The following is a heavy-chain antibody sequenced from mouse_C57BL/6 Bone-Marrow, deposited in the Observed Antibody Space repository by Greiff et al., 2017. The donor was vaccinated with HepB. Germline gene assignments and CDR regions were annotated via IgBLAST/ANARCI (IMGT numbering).Heavy chain of an antibody. J-gene: IGHJ3*01. CDR3: ARKGSYDYDRAFAY. V-gene: IGHV2-2*01. Sequence: VQRVESGPGLVQPSQSLSITCTVSGFSLTSYGVHWVRQSPGKGLEWLGVIWSGGSTDYNAAFISRLSISKDNSKSQVFFKMNSLQADDTAIYYCARKGSYDYDRAFAYWGQGTLVTVSA. CDR1: GFSLTSYG. CDR2: IWSGGST. D-gene: IGHD2-4*01.